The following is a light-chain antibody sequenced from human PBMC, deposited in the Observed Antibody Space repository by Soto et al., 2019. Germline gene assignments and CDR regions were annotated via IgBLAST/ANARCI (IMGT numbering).Light chain of an antibody. CDR1: SSDVGGYNY. J-gene: IGLJ3*02. CDR3: CSYAGSSWV. Sequence: QSALTQSRSVSGSPGQSVTISCTGTSSDVGGYNYVSWYQQHPGKAHKVIIHNVSERPSGVPDRFSGSKSGNTASLTISGLQAEDEADYYCCSYAGSSWVFGGGTKLTVL. V-gene: IGLV2-11*01. CDR2: NVS.